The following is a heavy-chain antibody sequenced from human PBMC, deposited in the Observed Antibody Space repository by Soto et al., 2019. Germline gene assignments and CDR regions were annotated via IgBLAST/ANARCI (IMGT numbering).Heavy chain of an antibody. V-gene: IGHV1-18*01. Sequence: QVQMVQSGAEVKKPGASVKVSCKASGYSFANYGISWVRQAPGQRLEWMGWISTYSGNTNYAQKLLGRVTMTTDTSTSTAYMDLRSLTSDDTAVYYCARDDYGDYGYWGQGTQVTVSS. CDR2: ISTYSGNT. CDR3: ARDDYGDYGY. D-gene: IGHD4-17*01. CDR1: GYSFANYG. J-gene: IGHJ4*02.